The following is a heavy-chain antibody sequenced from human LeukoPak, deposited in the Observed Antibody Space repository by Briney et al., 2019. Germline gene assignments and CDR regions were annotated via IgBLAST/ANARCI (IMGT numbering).Heavy chain of an antibody. CDR2: ISYNGGDK. J-gene: IGHJ4*02. D-gene: IGHD6-13*01. CDR1: GFTFSSYA. Sequence: GGSLRLSCAASGFTFSSYAMHWVRQAPGKGLEWVAVISYNGGDKDYADSVKGRFTISRDNAKNSLYLQMNSLRVEDTAVYYCAKRIAAAGKYYFDYWGQGTLVTVSS. V-gene: IGHV3-30-3*02. CDR3: AKRIAAAGKYYFDY.